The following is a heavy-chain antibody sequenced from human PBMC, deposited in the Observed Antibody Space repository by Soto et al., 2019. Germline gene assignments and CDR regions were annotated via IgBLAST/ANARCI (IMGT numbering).Heavy chain of an antibody. D-gene: IGHD3-16*01. V-gene: IGHV4-30-2*01. Sequence: QLQLQESGSGLVKPSQTLSLTCAVSGGSISSGGYSWSWIRQPPGKGLEWIGYIYHSGSTYYNPSLKRRVTISVDRSKNQFSLKLSSVTAADTAVYYCAKSLYPTYYYYGMDVWGQGTTVTVSS. CDR1: GGSISSGGYS. J-gene: IGHJ6*02. CDR3: AKSLYPTYYYYGMDV. CDR2: IYHSGST.